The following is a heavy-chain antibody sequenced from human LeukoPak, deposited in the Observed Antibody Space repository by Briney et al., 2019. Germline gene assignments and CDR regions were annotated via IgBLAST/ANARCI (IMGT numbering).Heavy chain of an antibody. J-gene: IGHJ4*02. D-gene: IGHD6-19*01. CDR3: AKDQTEYSSGWYQGY. V-gene: IGHV3-30*04. Sequence: GRSLRLSCAASGFTFSSYAMHWVRQAPGKGLEWVAVISYDGSNKYYADSVKGRFTISRDNSKNTLYLQMNSLRAEDTAVYYCAKDQTEYSSGWYQGYWGQGTLVTVSS. CDR2: ISYDGSNK. CDR1: GFTFSSYA.